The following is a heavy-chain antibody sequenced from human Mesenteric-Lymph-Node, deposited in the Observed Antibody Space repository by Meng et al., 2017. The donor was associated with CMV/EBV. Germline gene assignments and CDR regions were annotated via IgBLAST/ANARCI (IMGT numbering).Heavy chain of an antibody. CDR3: ARDFRCSTTNCYLSDAFDI. CDR2: ISSSSSYI. V-gene: IGHV3-21*01. Sequence: GESLKISCAASGFTFNIYTINWVRQAPGKGLEWVSSISSSSSYIYYADSVKGRFTISRDNAKNSLYLQMNSLRPEDTAVYYCARDFRCSTTNCYLSDAFDIWGQGTMVTVSS. CDR1: GFTFNIYT. D-gene: IGHD2-2*01. J-gene: IGHJ3*02.